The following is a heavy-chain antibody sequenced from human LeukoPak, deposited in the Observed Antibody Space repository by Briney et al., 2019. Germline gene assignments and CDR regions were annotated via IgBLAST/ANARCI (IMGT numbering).Heavy chain of an antibody. CDR1: GYTFTSYY. D-gene: IGHD2-2*01. V-gene: IGHV1-46*01. J-gene: IGHJ6*02. Sequence: ASVTVSCKASGYTFTSYYLYWVRQAPGQGLEWMGVINPSGGSTTSAQKFQGRVTMTRDTSTSTVYMELRSLRSEDTAVYYCARDHCSANSCYEDYYNGLDVWGQGTTVTVSS. CDR3: ARDHCSANSCYEDYYNGLDV. CDR2: INPSGGST.